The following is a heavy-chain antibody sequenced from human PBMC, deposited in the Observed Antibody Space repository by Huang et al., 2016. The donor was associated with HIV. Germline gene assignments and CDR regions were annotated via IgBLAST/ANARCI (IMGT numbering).Heavy chain of an antibody. Sequence: QVQLVQSGAEAKKPGSSVKVSCKASGGTFSSYAIRWVRQAPGQGLEWMGGIIPIFGTANYAQKFQGRVTITADESTSTAYMELSSLRSEDTAVYYCARARGYYDSSVSYYFDYWGQGTLVTVSS. V-gene: IGHV1-69*13. CDR1: GGTFSSYA. J-gene: IGHJ4*02. D-gene: IGHD3-22*01. CDR3: ARARGYYDSSVSYYFDY. CDR2: IIPIFGTA.